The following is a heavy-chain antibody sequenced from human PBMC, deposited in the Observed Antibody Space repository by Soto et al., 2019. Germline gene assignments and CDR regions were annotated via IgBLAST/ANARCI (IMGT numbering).Heavy chain of an antibody. V-gene: IGHV3-48*02. J-gene: IGHJ4*02. Sequence: EVQLVESGGGLVQPGGSLRLSCAASGFTFSSYSMNCVRQAPGKGLEWVSYISSSSSTIYYADSVKGRFTISRDNAKNSLYLQMNSLRDEDTAVYYCARDRGYYDSSGYYYFDYWGQGTLVTVSS. CDR1: GFTFSSYS. D-gene: IGHD3-22*01. CDR3: ARDRGYYDSSGYYYFDY. CDR2: ISSSSSTI.